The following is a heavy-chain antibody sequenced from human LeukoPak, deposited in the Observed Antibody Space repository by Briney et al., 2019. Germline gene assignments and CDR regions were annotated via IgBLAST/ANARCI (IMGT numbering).Heavy chain of an antibody. V-gene: IGHV3-7*01. Sequence: PGGSLRLSCAASGFTFSSYWMSWVRQAPGKGLEWVANIKQDGSEKYYVDSVKGRFTISRDNAKNSLYLQMNSLRAEDTAVYYCARSSSYYHFGMDVWGQGTTVTVSS. CDR2: IKQDGSEK. CDR1: GFTFSSYW. CDR3: ARSSSYYHFGMDV. J-gene: IGHJ6*02. D-gene: IGHD3-22*01.